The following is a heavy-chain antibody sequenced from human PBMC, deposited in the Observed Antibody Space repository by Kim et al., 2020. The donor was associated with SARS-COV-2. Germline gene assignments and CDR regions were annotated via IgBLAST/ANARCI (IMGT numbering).Heavy chain of an antibody. D-gene: IGHD4-17*01. CDR3: AREPQPYGDGVRSYYMDL. CDR2: IWYDGTNK. CDR1: GFTFTSYG. V-gene: IGHV3-33*01. J-gene: IGHJ6*03. Sequence: GGSLRLSCTASGFTFTSYGMHWVRQAPGKGLEWVAVIWYDGTNKYYADSVKGRFTISRDNSNNTLYLQMNSLGAADTAVYYCAREPQPYGDGVRSYYMDLWGNGSTVTVSS.